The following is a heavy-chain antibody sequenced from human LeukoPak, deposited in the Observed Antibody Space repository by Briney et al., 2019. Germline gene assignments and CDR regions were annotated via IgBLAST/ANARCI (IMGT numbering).Heavy chain of an antibody. CDR3: ARDQQLSYCGGDCYPAN. CDR2: IYTSGST. D-gene: IGHD2-21*02. CDR1: GGSISSGSYF. V-gene: IGHV4-61*02. J-gene: IGHJ4*02. Sequence: PSETLSLTCTVSGGSISSGSYFWSWIRQPAGKGLEWIGRIYTSGSTDYNPSLRSRVTMSVDTSKNQFSLKLNSVTAADTAVDYCARDQQLSYCGGDCYPANWGQGTLVTVSS.